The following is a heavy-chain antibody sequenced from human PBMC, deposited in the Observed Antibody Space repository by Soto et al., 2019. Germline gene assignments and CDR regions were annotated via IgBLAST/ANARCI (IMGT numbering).Heavy chain of an antibody. J-gene: IGHJ6*02. CDR1: GFTVSSNY. D-gene: IGHD3-10*01. Sequence: GGSLRLSCAASGFTVSSNYMSWVRQAPGKGLEWVSVIYSGVSTYYADSVKGRFTISRDNSKNTLYLQMNSLRAEDTAVYYCERVRGFYGMDVWGQGTRVTVSS. CDR3: ERVRGFYGMDV. V-gene: IGHV3-53*01. CDR2: IYSGVST.